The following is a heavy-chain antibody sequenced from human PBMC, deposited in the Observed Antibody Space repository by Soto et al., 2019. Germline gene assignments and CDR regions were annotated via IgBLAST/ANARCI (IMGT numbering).Heavy chain of an antibody. V-gene: IGHV4-4*02. D-gene: IGHD3-10*01. CDR1: AGSISTTNW. CDR2: IYHTGTT. Sequence: NPSETLSLTCAVSAGSISTTNWYVWVRQPPGMGLEWIGEIYHTGTTTYNPSLKSRVTMSVDTSKNQFSLRLSFVTAADTAVYYCATSSGSAYGLDVWGPGATVT. CDR3: ATSSGSAYGLDV. J-gene: IGHJ6*02.